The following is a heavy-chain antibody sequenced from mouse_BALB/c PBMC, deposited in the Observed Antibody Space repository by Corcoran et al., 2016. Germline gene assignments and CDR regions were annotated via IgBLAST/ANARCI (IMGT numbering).Heavy chain of an antibody. J-gene: IGHJ1*01. Sequence: EVQLQQSGAELVKPGASVKLSCTASGFNIKDTYMHWVKQRPEQGLEWIGRIDPANGNTKYDPKFQGKATITADTSSNTAYLQLSSLTSEDSAVYHCARWDWYFCVWSAETTDTVSS. CDR2: IDPANGNT. CDR3: ARWDWYFCV. V-gene: IGHV14-3*02. CDR1: GFNIKDTY.